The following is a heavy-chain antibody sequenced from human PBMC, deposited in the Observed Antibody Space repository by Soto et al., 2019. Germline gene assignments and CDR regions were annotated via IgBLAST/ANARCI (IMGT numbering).Heavy chain of an antibody. CDR3: ARGHSTDCSNGVCSFFYNHEMDV. CDR2: INPKSGGT. CDR1: GYTFTNND. D-gene: IGHD2-8*01. Sequence: ASVKVSCKASGYTFTNNDVSWVRQATGQGLEWLGRINPKSGGTSTAQKFQGWVTMTRDRSISTVYMELTRLRSDDTAVYFCARGHSTDCSNGVCSFFYNHEMDVWGQGTTVTVSS. V-gene: IGHV1-2*04. J-gene: IGHJ6*02.